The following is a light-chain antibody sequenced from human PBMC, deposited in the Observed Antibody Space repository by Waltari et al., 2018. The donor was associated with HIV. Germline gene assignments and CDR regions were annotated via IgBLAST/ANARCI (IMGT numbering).Light chain of an antibody. V-gene: IGKV3-11*01. CDR2: DAS. CDR3: QQYSNWPLIT. CDR1: QSVSSH. J-gene: IGKJ3*01. Sequence: EIVLTQSPATLSLSPGERVTLSCRASQSVSSHLAWYQQKPGPAPRLLISDASKRATSIPPRFSGSGSGTDFTLTIAGLEPEDFAVYYCQQYSNWPLITFGPGTKVDVK.